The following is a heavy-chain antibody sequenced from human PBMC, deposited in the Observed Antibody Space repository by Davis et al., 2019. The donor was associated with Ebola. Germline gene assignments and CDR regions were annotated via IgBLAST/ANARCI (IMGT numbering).Heavy chain of an antibody. CDR3: ARRASNYNYFDY. D-gene: IGHD4-11*01. Sequence: SETLSLTCTVSGDSISISYWTWIRQPAGKGLEWIGRIYTSGSTNYNPSLKSRVTMSVDTSKNQFSLTLTSVTAADTAVYYCARRASNYNYFDYWGQGTLVTVSS. CDR2: IYTSGST. CDR1: GDSISISY. J-gene: IGHJ4*02. V-gene: IGHV4-4*07.